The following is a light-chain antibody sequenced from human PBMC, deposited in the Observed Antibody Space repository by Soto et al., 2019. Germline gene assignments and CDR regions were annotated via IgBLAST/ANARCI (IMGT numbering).Light chain of an antibody. CDR1: QSISSY. CDR3: QQSYRTPFT. J-gene: IGKJ3*01. CDR2: AAS. V-gene: IGKV1-39*01. Sequence: DIQMTQSPSSLSASVGDRVTITCRASQSISSYLNWYQQKPGKAPKLLIYAASSLQSGVPSRFSGSGSGTDFTLTISSLQHEDFATYYCQQSYRTPFTFGPGTKVDIK.